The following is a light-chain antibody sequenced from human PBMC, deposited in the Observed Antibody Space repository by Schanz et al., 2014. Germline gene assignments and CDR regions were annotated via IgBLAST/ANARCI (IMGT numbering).Light chain of an antibody. CDR1: HSLLHSNGYNY. Sequence: TVITQSPLSLPVTPGETASIYCNSSHSLLHSNGYNYLDWYLQKPGQSPQLLIYLGSNRASGVPDRLSGSGSGTDFTLKISRVEDEDVGVYYCMQPLQTPPITFGQGTRLEIK. CDR3: MQPLQTPPIT. CDR2: LGS. J-gene: IGKJ5*01. V-gene: IGKV2-28*01.